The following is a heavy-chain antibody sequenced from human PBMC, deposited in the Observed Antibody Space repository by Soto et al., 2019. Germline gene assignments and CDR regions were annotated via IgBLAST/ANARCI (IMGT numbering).Heavy chain of an antibody. V-gene: IGHV1-46*01. CDR3: ARGDNDY. CDR1: GYTFTNYY. Sequence: QVQLVQSGAEVKKPGASVKVSCKASGYTFTNYYVQWVRQAPGQGLELLGVIHPDGGHTTYSQKFQDRVTMTRDTFTSTVYMELSSLRSEDTAVYYCARGDNDYWGQGTLVTVSS. CDR2: IHPDGGHT. J-gene: IGHJ4*02.